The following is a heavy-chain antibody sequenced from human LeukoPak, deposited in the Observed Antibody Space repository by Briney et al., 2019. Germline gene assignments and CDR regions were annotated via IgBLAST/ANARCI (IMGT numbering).Heavy chain of an antibody. V-gene: IGHV4-39*07. J-gene: IGHJ5*02. CDR2: IYHSGST. CDR1: GGSISSSSYY. D-gene: IGHD6-13*01. Sequence: NPSETLSLTCTVSGGSISSSSYYWGWIRQPPGKGLEWIGSIYHSGSTYYNPSLKSRVTISVDRSKNQFSLKLSSVTAADTAVYYCARAAPQAYSSSSGDGWANWFDPWGQGTLVTVSS. CDR3: ARAAPQAYSSSSGDGWANWFDP.